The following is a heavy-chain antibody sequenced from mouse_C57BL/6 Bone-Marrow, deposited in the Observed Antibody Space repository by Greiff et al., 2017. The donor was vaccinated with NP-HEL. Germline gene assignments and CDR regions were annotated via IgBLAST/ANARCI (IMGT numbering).Heavy chain of an antibody. Sequence: EVHLVESGPGLVKPSQSLSLTCSVTGYSITSGYYWNWIRQFPGNKLEWMGYISYDGSNNYNPSLKNRISITRDTSKNQFFLKLNSVTTEDTATYYCARGYYGSSYDAMDYWGQGTSVTVSS. CDR2: ISYDGSN. CDR1: GYSITSGYY. J-gene: IGHJ4*01. V-gene: IGHV3-6*01. D-gene: IGHD1-1*01. CDR3: ARGYYGSSYDAMDY.